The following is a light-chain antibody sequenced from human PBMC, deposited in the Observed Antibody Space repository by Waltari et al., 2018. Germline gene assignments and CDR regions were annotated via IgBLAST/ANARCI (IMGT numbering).Light chain of an antibody. CDR1: SADVGAYDY. CDR3: SSYSVTSHDV. Sequence: QSALTQPASVSGSPGQSITISCAGTSADVGAYDYVSWYQQYPGKAPKLIIYEVTHRPSGASDRFSGSKSGYTASLIISGLQAEDEADYYCSSYSVTSHDVFGTGTKVTVL. V-gene: IGLV2-14*01. CDR2: EVT. J-gene: IGLJ1*01.